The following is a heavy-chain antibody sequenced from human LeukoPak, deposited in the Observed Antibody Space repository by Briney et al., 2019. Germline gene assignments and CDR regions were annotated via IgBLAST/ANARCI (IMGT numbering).Heavy chain of an antibody. CDR1: GFTFSSYE. D-gene: IGHD3-10*01. V-gene: IGHV3-48*03. J-gene: IGHJ3*02. CDR3: AIYYYGSGSYLDGFDI. CDR2: IDCSCSII. Sequence: GGSLRLSCAASGFTFSSYEMHWVRQAPGKRLEGVSYIDCSCSIIYYADSVKGRFTVSRDNAKNSLYLQMNSLKAEGMAVYYCAIYYYGSGSYLDGFDIWGQGTMVTVSS.